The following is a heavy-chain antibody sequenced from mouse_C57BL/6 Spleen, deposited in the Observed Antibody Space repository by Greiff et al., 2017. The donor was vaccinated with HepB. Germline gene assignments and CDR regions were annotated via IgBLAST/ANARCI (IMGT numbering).Heavy chain of an antibody. D-gene: IGHD1-1*01. Sequence: EVQLQESGPELVKPGASVKIPCKASGYTFTDYNMDWVKQSHGKSLEWIGDINPNNGGTIYNQKFKGKATLTVDKSSSTAYMELRSLTSEDTAVYYCAREDYYGSRESIFAYWGQGTLVTVSA. CDR3: AREDYYGSRESIFAY. CDR2: INPNNGGT. J-gene: IGHJ3*01. V-gene: IGHV1-18*01. CDR1: GYTFTDYN.